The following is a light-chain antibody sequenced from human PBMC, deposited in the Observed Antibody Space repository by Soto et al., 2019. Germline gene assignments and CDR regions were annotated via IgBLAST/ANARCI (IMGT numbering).Light chain of an antibody. Sequence: DIQMTQSPSTLSASVGDRVTITCRASQNINSWLAWYQQKPGKAPKLLIYKASSLESGVPSRFSGSGSETEFTLTISSLQPDDSATYYCQQYNSYIFSFGPGTKVDIK. CDR2: KAS. J-gene: IGKJ3*01. CDR3: QQYNSYIFS. V-gene: IGKV1-5*03. CDR1: QNINSW.